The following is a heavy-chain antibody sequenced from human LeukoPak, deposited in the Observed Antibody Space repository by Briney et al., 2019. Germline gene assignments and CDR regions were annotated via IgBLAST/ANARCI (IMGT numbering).Heavy chain of an antibody. J-gene: IGHJ4*02. V-gene: IGHV4-31*03. CDR2: IYYSGNT. CDR3: ARGRNNYGLAFDY. CDR1: GVPISSGGYY. Sequence: SETLSLTCTVSGVPISSGGYYWSWIRQHPGKGLEWIGYIYYSGNTFYNPSLESRVTISVDTSKNQFSLKLSSVTAADTAVYYCARGRNNYGLAFDYWGQGALVTVSS. D-gene: IGHD5-18*01.